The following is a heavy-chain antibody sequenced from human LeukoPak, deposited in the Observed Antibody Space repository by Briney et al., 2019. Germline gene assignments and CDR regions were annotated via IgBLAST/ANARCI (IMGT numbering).Heavy chain of an antibody. CDR2: ISYDGANT. Sequence: GRSLRLSCAVSRIRLGFSNYGMHWVRQAPGKGLEWVAVISYDGANTYYAGSVKGRFTISRDNSRNTLYLQMNSLRAEDTAVYYCAKDRIFRGVDTTQFDYWGQGTLVTVAS. V-gene: IGHV3-30*18. J-gene: IGHJ4*02. D-gene: IGHD5-18*01. CDR1: RIRLGFSNYG. CDR3: AKDRIFRGVDTTQFDY.